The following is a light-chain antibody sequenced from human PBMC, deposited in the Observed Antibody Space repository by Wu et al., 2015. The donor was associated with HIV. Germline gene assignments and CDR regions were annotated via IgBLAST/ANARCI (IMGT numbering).Light chain of an antibody. CDR2: DAS. CDR3: QQRSNWPLT. CDR1: QSVGNN. J-gene: IGKJ3*01. V-gene: IGKV3-11*01. Sequence: EIVLTQSPATLSSSPGGRATLSCRASQSVGNNLAWYQQKPGLAPRLLIYDASNRATGIPGRFSGSGSGTGFTLTISSLEAEDFAVYYCQQRSNWPLTFGPGTKVDIK.